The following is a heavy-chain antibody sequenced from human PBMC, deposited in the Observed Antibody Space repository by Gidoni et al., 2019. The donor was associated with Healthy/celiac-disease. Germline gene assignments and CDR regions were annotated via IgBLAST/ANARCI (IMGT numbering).Heavy chain of an antibody. V-gene: IGHV1-69*01. Sequence: QVQLVQSGAAVKKPGSSVKVSCKASGGTFSSYAISWVRQAPGQGLEWMGGIIPIFGTANYAQKFQGRVTITADESTSTAYMELSSLRSEDTAVYYCARARGSGSYYPLYYYYGMDVWGQGTTVTVSS. CDR2: IIPIFGTA. CDR1: GGTFSSYA. J-gene: IGHJ6*02. CDR3: ARARGSGSYYPLYYYYGMDV. D-gene: IGHD3-10*01.